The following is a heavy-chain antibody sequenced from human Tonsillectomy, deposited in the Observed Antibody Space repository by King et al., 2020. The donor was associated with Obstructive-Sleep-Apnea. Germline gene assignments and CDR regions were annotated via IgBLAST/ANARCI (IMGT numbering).Heavy chain of an antibody. CDR1: GGSISSGGYS. V-gene: IGHV4-30-4*07. CDR2: IYYSGST. J-gene: IGHJ6*02. D-gene: IGHD3-3*01. Sequence: QVQLQESGPGLVKPLQTLSLTCAVSGGSISSGGYSWSWIRQPPGKGLEWIGYIYYSGSTYYNPSLKSRVIISVDTSKNQFSLKVRSVTAADTAVYYCARDVWSGFYTPGPGYYYGMDVWGQGTTVTVSS. CDR3: ARDVWSGFYTPGPGYYYGMDV.